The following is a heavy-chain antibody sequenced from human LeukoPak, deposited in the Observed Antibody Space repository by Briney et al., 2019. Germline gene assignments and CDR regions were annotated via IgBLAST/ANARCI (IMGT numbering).Heavy chain of an antibody. V-gene: IGHV3-7*01. J-gene: IGHJ6*02. D-gene: IGHD3-3*01. CDR2: IKQDETEK. CDR3: ARELYDFWSGYYITYYYGMDV. CDR1: GFTFSNFW. Sequence: GGSLRLSCTASGFTFSNFWMGWVRQAPGKGLEWVANIKQDETEKFYLGSVKGRFTISRDNAKNSLYLQMNSLRAEDTAVYYCARELYDFWSGYYITYYYGMDVWGQGTTVTVSS.